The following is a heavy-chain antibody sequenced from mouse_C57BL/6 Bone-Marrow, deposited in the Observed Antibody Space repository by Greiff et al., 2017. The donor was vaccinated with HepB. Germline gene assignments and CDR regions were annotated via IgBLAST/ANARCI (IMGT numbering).Heavy chain of an antibody. V-gene: IGHV5-15*01. CDR2: ISNLAYSI. D-gene: IGHD2-2*01. CDR3: ARRYYGYNYAMDY. CDR1: GFTFSDYG. J-gene: IGHJ4*01. Sequence: EVKLMESGGGLVQPGGSLKLSCAASGFTFSDYGMAWVRQAPRKGPEWVAFISNLAYSIYYADTVTGRFTISRENAKNTLFLEMSSLRSEDTAMYYCARRYYGYNYAMDYWGQGTSVTVSS.